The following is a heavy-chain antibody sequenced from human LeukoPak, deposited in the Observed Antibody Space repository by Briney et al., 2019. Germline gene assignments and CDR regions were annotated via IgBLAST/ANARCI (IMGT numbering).Heavy chain of an antibody. CDR1: GFTFSSYA. Sequence: GGSLRLSCAASGFTFSSYAMHWVRQSPGKGLEWVAVISYDGLYKYSADSVQDRFNISRDNSKDTLYLQMNSLRREDTALYYCAKGEVAVVAASPEYWGQGTLVTVSS. CDR3: AKGEVAVVAASPEY. D-gene: IGHD2-15*01. V-gene: IGHV3-30*18. CDR2: ISYDGLYK. J-gene: IGHJ4*02.